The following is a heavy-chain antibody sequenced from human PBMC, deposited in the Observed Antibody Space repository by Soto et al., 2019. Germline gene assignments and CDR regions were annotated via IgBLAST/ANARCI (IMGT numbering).Heavy chain of an antibody. CDR2: ISWNSGSI. Sequence: GGSLRLSCAASGFTFDDYAMHWVRQAPGKGLEWVSGISWNSGSIGYADSVKGRFTISRDNAKNSLYLQMNSLRAEDTALYYCAKDTIFGVVIIVGRSAFDISGQGTMVTV. D-gene: IGHD3-3*01. J-gene: IGHJ3*02. CDR1: GFTFDDYA. V-gene: IGHV3-9*01. CDR3: AKDTIFGVVIIVGRSAFDI.